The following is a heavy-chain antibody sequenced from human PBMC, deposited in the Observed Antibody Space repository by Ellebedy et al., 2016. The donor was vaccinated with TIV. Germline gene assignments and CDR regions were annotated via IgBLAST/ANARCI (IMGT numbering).Heavy chain of an antibody. D-gene: IGHD3-22*01. Sequence: ESLKISXAASGFTFSSYAMSWVRQAPGQGLEWVSAISTSGGSTHYADSVQGRFTISRDNSKNTLYLHMNSLRAEDTAVYYCAKIPPGRSGYERAEDYWGQGTRVTVSS. CDR3: AKIPPGRSGYERAEDY. J-gene: IGHJ4*02. CDR2: ISTSGGST. CDR1: GFTFSSYA. V-gene: IGHV3-23*01.